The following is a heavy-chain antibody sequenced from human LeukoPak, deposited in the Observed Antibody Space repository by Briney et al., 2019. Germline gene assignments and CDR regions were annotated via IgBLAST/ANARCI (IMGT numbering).Heavy chain of an antibody. CDR1: GFTFSSYS. Sequence: GGSLRLSCAASGFTFSSYSMNWVRQAPGKGLEWVSSISSSSSYIYYADSVKGRFTISRDNAKNSLYLQMNSLRAEDTAVYYCARGLLYSSSYARDAADFDYWGQGTLVTVSS. D-gene: IGHD6-6*01. V-gene: IGHV3-21*01. J-gene: IGHJ4*02. CDR3: ARGLLYSSSYARDAADFDY. CDR2: ISSSSSYI.